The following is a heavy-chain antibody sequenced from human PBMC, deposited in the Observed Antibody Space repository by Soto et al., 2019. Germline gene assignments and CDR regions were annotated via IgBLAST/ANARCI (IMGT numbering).Heavy chain of an antibody. CDR1: GGTFGNSA. CDR2: IIPIFSIP. D-gene: IGHD2-15*01. J-gene: IGHJ6*02. CDR3: ARDKDRQQLGGNYYYGIDV. V-gene: IGHV1-69*12. Sequence: QVQLVQSGAEVKKPGSSVTVSCKASGGTFGNSAISWVRQAPGQGLEWMGGIIPIFSIPDYAQKFQGRITITADDSTTTAYMELTSLKSEDSAVYYCARDKDRQQLGGNYYYGIDVWGQGTTVTGSS.